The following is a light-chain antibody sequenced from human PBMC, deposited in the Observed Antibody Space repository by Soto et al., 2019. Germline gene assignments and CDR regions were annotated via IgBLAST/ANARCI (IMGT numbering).Light chain of an antibody. V-gene: IGKV3-20*01. Sequence: EIVLTQSPGTLSLSPGERATLSCRASQSVSSSFLAWYQQKPGQAPRLLIYGASSRATGIPDRFSGSGSATYFTLTISRLESEDVAVYYCQQYGSSPLTFGGGTKVEIK. CDR2: GAS. J-gene: IGKJ4*01. CDR1: QSVSSSF. CDR3: QQYGSSPLT.